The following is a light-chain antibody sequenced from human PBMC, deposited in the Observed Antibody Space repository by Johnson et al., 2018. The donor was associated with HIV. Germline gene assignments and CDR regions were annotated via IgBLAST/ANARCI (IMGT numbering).Light chain of an antibody. Sequence: QSVLTQPPSVSAAPGQKVTISCSGSSSNIGNNYVSWYQQLPGTAPKLLIYDNNKRPSGIPDRFSGSKSGTPATLGITGLQTGDEADYYCGTWDSSLSAGWVFGTGTKVTVL. J-gene: IGLJ1*01. CDR2: DNN. CDR3: GTWDSSLSAGWV. CDR1: SSNIGNNY. V-gene: IGLV1-51*01.